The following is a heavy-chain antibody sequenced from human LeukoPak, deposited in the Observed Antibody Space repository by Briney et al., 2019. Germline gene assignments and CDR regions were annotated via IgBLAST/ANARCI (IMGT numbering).Heavy chain of an antibody. J-gene: IGHJ4*02. CDR3: ARETGYSSSNFGY. CDR1: GGTFSSYA. D-gene: IGHD6-13*01. V-gene: IGHV1-69*13. CDR2: IIPIFGTA. Sequence: SVKVSCKASGGTFSSYAISWVRQAPGQGLEWMGGIIPIFGTANYAQKLQGRVTITADESTSTAYMELSSLRSEDTAVYYCARETGYSSSNFGYWGQGTLVTVSS.